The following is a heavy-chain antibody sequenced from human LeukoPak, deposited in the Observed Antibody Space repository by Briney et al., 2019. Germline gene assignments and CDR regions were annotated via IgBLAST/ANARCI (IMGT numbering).Heavy chain of an antibody. J-gene: IGHJ6*02. V-gene: IGHV1-2*02. CDR3: ARVLSRPLSIAVAGYGMDV. D-gene: IGHD6-19*01. CDR1: GYTFTGYY. Sequence: ASVKVSCKASGYTFTGYYMHWVRQAPGQGLEWMGWINPNSGGTNYAQKFQGRVTITADKSTSTAYMELSSLRSEDTAVYYCARVLSRPLSIAVAGYGMDVWGQGTTVTVSS. CDR2: INPNSGGT.